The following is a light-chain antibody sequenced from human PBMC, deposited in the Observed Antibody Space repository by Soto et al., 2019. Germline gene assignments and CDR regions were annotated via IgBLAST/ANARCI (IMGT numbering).Light chain of an antibody. CDR2: DAS. CDR1: QTVGIY. Sequence: DIVLTQSPATLALSPGERATLSCRASQTVGIYLAWYQHKPGQAPRLLIYDASIRATGIPARFSGSGSGTDFTLTISSPEPEDFAVYYCQQRAGWPPLSFGGGSKVQIK. J-gene: IGKJ4*01. V-gene: IGKV3-11*01. CDR3: QQRAGWPPLS.